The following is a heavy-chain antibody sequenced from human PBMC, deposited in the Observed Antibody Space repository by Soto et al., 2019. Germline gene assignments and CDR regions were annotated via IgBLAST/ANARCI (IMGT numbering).Heavy chain of an antibody. CDR1: SGSISSYY. J-gene: IGHJ4*02. CDR3: ARAINIWSAYFDY. V-gene: IGHV4-59*01. D-gene: IGHD3-3*01. CDR2: IYYSGST. Sequence: LSLTCTVSSGSISSYYWSWIRQPPGKGLEWIGYIYYSGSTNYNPSLKSRVTISVDTSKNQFSLRLSSVTAADTAVYYCARAINIWSAYFDYWGQGTLVTVSS.